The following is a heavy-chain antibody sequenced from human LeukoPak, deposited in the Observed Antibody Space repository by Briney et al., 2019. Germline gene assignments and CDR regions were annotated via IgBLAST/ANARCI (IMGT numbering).Heavy chain of an antibody. CDR3: ESSLIAVAGTGDAFDI. Sequence: GGSLRLSCVASGFTFNNYGMQWVRQAPGKGLEWVAFIRYDGSDKYHTDSVKGRFTISRDNAKNSLYLQMNSLRAEDTAVYYCESSLIAVAGTGDAFDIWGQGTMVTVSS. CDR1: GFTFNNYG. J-gene: IGHJ3*02. V-gene: IGHV3-30*02. D-gene: IGHD6-19*01. CDR2: IRYDGSDK.